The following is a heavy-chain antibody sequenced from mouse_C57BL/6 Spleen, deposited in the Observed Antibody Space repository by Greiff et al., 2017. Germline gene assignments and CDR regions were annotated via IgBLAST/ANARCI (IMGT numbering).Heavy chain of an antibody. CDR1: GYTFTSYW. J-gene: IGHJ2*01. V-gene: IGHV1-69*01. D-gene: IGHD1-1*01. CDR2: IDPSDSYT. CDR3: ARWDGSSHFDY. Sequence: QVQLQQSGAELVMPGASVKLSCKASGYTFTSYWMHWVKQRPGQGLEWIGEIDPSDSYTNYNQKFKGKSTLTVDKSSSTAYMQLSSLTSEDSAVYYCARWDGSSHFDYWGQGTTLTVSS.